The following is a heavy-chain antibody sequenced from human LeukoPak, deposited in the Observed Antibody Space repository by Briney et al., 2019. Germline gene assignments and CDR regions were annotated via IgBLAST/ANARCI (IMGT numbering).Heavy chain of an antibody. CDR2: MNPNSGNT. J-gene: IGHJ4*02. CDR1: GYTFTKYD. D-gene: IGHD3-3*01. Sequence: ASVKVSCKASGYTFTKYDINWVRQAAGQGLEWMGWMNPNSGNTGYAQKFQGRVTITRNTSITTAYMELSSLRSEDTAVYSCARGPSWSGYSQPYYFDYWGQGTLVTVSS. V-gene: IGHV1-8*03. CDR3: ARGPSWSGYSQPYYFDY.